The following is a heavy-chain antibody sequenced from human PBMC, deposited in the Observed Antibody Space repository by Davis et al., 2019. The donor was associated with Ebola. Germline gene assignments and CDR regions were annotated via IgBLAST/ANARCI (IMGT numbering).Heavy chain of an antibody. V-gene: IGHV4-59*01. CDR2: IYYSGST. CDR3: ARVIAVAGNIYYYGMDV. CDR1: GFTFSSYS. Sequence: ESLKISCAASGFTFSSYSMNWIRQPPGKGLEWIGYIYYSGSTNYNPSLKSRVTISVDTSKNQFSLKLSSVTAADTAVYYCARVIAVAGNIYYYGMDVWGQGTTVTVSS. D-gene: IGHD6-19*01. J-gene: IGHJ6*02.